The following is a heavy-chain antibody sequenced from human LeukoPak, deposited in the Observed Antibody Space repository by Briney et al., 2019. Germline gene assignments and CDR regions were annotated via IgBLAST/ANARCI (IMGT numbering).Heavy chain of an antibody. J-gene: IGHJ4*02. CDR3: ARGGFGELLYRY. D-gene: IGHD3-10*01. V-gene: IGHV3-43D*03. CDR2: ISWDGGST. Sequence: GGSLRLSCAASGFTFDDYAMHWVRQAPGKGLEWVSLISWDGGSTYYADSVKGRFTISRDNAKNSLYLQMNSLRAEDTAVYYCARGGFGELLYRYWGQGTLVTVSS. CDR1: GFTFDDYA.